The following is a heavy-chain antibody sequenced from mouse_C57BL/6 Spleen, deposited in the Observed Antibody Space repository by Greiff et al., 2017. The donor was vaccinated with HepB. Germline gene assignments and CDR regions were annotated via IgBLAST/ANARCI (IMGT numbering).Heavy chain of an antibody. CDR3: AKIGSSYDYYAMDY. CDR1: GFSLTSYG. V-gene: IGHV2-5*01. CDR2: IWRGGST. D-gene: IGHD1-1*01. J-gene: IGHJ4*01. Sequence: QVQLKESGPGLVQPSQSLSITCTVSGFSLTSYGVHWVRQSPGKGLEWLGVIWRGGSTDYNAAFMSRLSITKDNSKSQVFFKMNSLQADDTAIYYCAKIGSSYDYYAMDYWGQGTSVTVSS.